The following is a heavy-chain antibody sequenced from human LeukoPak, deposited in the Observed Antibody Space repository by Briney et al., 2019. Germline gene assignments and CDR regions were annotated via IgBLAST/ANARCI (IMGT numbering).Heavy chain of an antibody. V-gene: IGHV3-23*01. Sequence: GGSLNPPCEASELTFSGYAMPWSPRPQGKGFEWVSTVSGGGGTTYYADSAKGRFTISRDNSKNTLYLQMNSLRADDTAIYYCAKDTKLLRASSDYWGQGTLVTVSS. D-gene: IGHD5-12*01. J-gene: IGHJ4*02. CDR2: VSGGGGTT. CDR3: AKDTKLLRASSDY. CDR1: ELTFSGYA.